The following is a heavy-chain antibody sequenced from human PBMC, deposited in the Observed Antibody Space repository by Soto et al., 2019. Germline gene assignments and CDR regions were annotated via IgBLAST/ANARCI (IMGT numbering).Heavy chain of an antibody. V-gene: IGHV4-34*01. Sequence: PSETPSLTCAVYGGSFSGYYWSWIRQPPGKGLEGIGEINHSGSTNYNPSLKSRVTISVDTSKNQFSLQLSSVTAAATAVYYCARYGSGSYYNNHRGWYYYYMDVWGKGTTVNVSS. D-gene: IGHD3-10*01. J-gene: IGHJ6*03. CDR2: INHSGST. CDR3: ARYGSGSYYNNHRGWYYYYMDV. CDR1: GGSFSGYY.